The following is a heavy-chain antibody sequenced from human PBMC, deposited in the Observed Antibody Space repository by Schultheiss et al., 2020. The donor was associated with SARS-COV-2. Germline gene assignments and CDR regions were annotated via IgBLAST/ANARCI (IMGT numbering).Heavy chain of an antibody. CDR3: ASGGSYFDY. Sequence: SETLSLTCTVSGGSISSGSHFWSWIRQPAGKRLEWIGRIYTSGSTNYNSSLKSRVTISADTSKNQFSLKLSSVTAADTAVYYCASGGSYFDYWGQGTLVTVSS. V-gene: IGHV4-61*02. D-gene: IGHD1-26*01. J-gene: IGHJ4*02. CDR1: GGSISSGSHF. CDR2: IYTSGST.